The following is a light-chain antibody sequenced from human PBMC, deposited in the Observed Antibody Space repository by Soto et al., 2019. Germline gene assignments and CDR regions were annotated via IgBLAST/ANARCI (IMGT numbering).Light chain of an antibody. V-gene: IGKV1-5*01. CDR3: QQYYSYPLIT. Sequence: DIQMTQSPSSLPASVGDRVTITCRASQSISNWLAWYQQKPGTAPKLLIYHASTLESGVPSRSSGSGSGTDFTLTISCLQSEDFATYYCQQYYSYPLITFGQGPRLEIK. J-gene: IGKJ5*01. CDR2: HAS. CDR1: QSISNW.